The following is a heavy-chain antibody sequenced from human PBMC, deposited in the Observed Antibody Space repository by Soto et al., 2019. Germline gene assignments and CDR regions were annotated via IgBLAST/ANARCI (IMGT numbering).Heavy chain of an antibody. V-gene: IGHV2-5*02. Sequence: QITLKESGPPLVKPTQTLTLTCTFSGFSLSTSRVGVGWIRQPPGKALEWVALIYWDDDKRYSPSLKSRLTTXKXTXXNQVVLTVTNMDPVDTATYYCAHSPYDSGSRHFDYWGQGTLVTVSS. CDR1: GFSLSTSRVG. J-gene: IGHJ4*02. CDR2: IYWDDDK. D-gene: IGHD3-10*01. CDR3: AHSPYDSGSRHFDY.